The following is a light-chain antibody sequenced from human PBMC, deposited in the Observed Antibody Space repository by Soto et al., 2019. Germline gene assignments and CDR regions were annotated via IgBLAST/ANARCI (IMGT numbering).Light chain of an antibody. CDR1: STDVGGYNY. CDR2: EVT. CDR3: CSYVDHRKFV. V-gene: IGLV2-14*01. Sequence: QSVLAQPSSVSGSPGQSITISCTGTSTDVGGYNYVSWYQHHSGKAPKLLIYEVTNRPSGISSRFSGSKSGSTASLTISGLRAEDEAAYYCCSYVDHRKFVFGGGTQLTVL. J-gene: IGLJ3*02.